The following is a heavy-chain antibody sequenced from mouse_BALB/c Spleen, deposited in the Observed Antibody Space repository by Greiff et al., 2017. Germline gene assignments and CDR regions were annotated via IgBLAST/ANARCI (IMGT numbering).Heavy chain of an antibody. Sequence: EVKLVESGAELVKPGASVKLSCTASGFNIKDTYMHWVKQRPEQGLEWIGRIDPANGNTKYDPKFQGKATITADTSSNTAYLQLSSLTSEDTAVYYCARFLITTASFDYWGQGTTLTVSS. J-gene: IGHJ2*01. CDR2: IDPANGNT. D-gene: IGHD1-2*01. V-gene: IGHV14-3*02. CDR1: GFNIKDTY. CDR3: ARFLITTASFDY.